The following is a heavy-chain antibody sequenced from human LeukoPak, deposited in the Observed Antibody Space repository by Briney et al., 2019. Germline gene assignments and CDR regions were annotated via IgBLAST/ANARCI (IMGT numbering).Heavy chain of an antibody. J-gene: IGHJ4*02. CDR3: TRGSRIDYGGKKFDS. Sequence: ASVKVSCKASGYILTDYYMHWVRQAPGQGLEWMGWINPNSGGTTYAQKFQGRVTMTRDKSNSTAYIELSRLKSDDSAVYYCTRGSRIDYGGKKFDSWGQGTLVTVAS. V-gene: IGHV1-2*02. CDR2: INPNSGGT. D-gene: IGHD4-23*01. CDR1: GYILTDYY.